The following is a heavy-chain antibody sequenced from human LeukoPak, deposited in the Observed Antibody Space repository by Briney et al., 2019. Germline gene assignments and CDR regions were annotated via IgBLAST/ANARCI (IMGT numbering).Heavy chain of an antibody. CDR2: ISGSGSYI. J-gene: IGHJ4*02. CDR3: ARVRSPRYFDY. V-gene: IGHV3-21*06. Sequence: PGGSLRLSCAASGFTFSSYSMNWVRQTPRKGLEWVSCISGSGSYIYYADSVKGRFTISRDDAKNSLHLQVNSLRAEDTAVYYCARVRSPRYFDYWGQGTLVTVSS. CDR1: GFTFSSYS.